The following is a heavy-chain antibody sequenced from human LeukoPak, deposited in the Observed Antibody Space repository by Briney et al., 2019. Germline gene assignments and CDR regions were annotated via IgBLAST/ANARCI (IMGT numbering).Heavy chain of an antibody. J-gene: IGHJ4*02. V-gene: IGHV3-21*01. Sequence: GGSLRLSCAASGFTFSSYSINWVRQAPGKGLEWVSSISSSSSYIYYADSVKGRFTISRDNAKNSLYLQMNSLRAEDTAVYYCATGEVHYDILTGIYSPARLGYWGQGTLVTVSS. D-gene: IGHD3-9*01. CDR1: GFTFSSYS. CDR3: ATGEVHYDILTGIYSPARLGY. CDR2: ISSSSSYI.